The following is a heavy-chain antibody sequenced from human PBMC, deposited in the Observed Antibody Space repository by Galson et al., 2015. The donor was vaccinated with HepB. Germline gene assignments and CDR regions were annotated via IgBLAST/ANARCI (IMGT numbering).Heavy chain of an antibody. Sequence: SVKVSCKASGFTFTSSAVQWVRQARGQRLEWIGWIVVGSGNTNYAQKFQERVTITRDMSTSTAYMELSSLRSEDTAVYYCAAGRDTGYYYDSSGQPMDVWGQGTTVTVSS. V-gene: IGHV1-58*01. D-gene: IGHD3-22*01. CDR1: GFTFTSSA. CDR2: IVVGSGNT. J-gene: IGHJ6*02. CDR3: AAGRDTGYYYDSSGQPMDV.